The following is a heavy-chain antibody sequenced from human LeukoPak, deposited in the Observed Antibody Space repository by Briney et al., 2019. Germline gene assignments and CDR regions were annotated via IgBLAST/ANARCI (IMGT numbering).Heavy chain of an antibody. Sequence: PSGTLSLTCAVSGGSISSSNWWSWVRQPPGKGLEWIGEIYHSGSTNYNPSLKSRVTISVDKSKNQFSLKLSSVTAADTAMYYCVKSNSRYQPWTLDIWGRGTMVTVSS. CDR1: GGSISSSNW. V-gene: IGHV4-4*02. J-gene: IGHJ3*02. D-gene: IGHD2-2*01. CDR2: IYHSGST. CDR3: VKSNSRYQPWTLDI.